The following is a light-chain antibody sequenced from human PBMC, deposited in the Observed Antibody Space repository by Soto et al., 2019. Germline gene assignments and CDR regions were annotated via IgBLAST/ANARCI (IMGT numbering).Light chain of an antibody. CDR3: HQYGSSVTWT. Sequence: EVVLTQSPGTVSLSPGERATLSCRASQSVTANYLAWYHQKPGQAPRLLIYAASSRATGIPDRFSGSGSGTDFTLSIGRLEPEDFAMYYCHQYGSSVTWTFGQGTKVEIK. CDR2: AAS. CDR1: QSVTANY. V-gene: IGKV3-20*01. J-gene: IGKJ1*01.